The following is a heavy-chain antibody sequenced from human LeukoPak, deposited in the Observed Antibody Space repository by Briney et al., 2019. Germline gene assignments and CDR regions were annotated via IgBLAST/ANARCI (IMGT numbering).Heavy chain of an antibody. Sequence: ASVRVSCKASGYSFSNNDINWVRQTTGQGLEWMGWMSPNSGNTGYAQKFQGRVTMTKNTSISTSYMELSSLTSEDTAVYYCARDQSRGYGFDYWGQGTLVTVSS. CDR2: MSPNSGNT. CDR3: ARDQSRGYGFDY. V-gene: IGHV1-8*01. CDR1: GYSFSNND. J-gene: IGHJ4*02. D-gene: IGHD5-12*01.